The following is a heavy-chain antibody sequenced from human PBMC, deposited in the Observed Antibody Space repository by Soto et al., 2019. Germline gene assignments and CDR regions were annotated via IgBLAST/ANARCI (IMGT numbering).Heavy chain of an antibody. J-gene: IGHJ4*02. V-gene: IGHV2-5*02. CDR1: GFSLSTSGVG. CDR3: AHKGPEDWPLHY. D-gene: IGHD3-9*01. CDR2: IYWDDSK. Sequence: QITLKESGPTLVRPTQTLTLTCAFSGFSLSTSGVGVGWIRQPPGKALEWLAVIYWDDSKHYSPSLRSRLTITKDTSKNQVVLTMTNMDTMDTGTYYCAHKGPEDWPLHYWGQGTLVTVSS.